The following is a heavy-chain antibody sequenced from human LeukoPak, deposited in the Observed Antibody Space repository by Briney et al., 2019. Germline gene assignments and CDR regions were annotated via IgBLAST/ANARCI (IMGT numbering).Heavy chain of an antibody. CDR2: MNPNSGNT. V-gene: IGHV1-8*01. Sequence: ASVKVSCKASGYTFTSYDINWVRQATGQGLEWMGWMNPNSGNTGYAQKFQGRVTMTRNTSISTAYMELSSLRSEDTAVYYCARGGVGYSSSWYSYYGMDVWGQGTTVTVSS. CDR1: GYTFTSYD. J-gene: IGHJ6*02. CDR3: ARGGVGYSSSWYSYYGMDV. D-gene: IGHD6-13*01.